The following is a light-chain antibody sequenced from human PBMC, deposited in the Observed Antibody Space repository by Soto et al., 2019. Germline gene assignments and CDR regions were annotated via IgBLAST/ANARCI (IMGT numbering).Light chain of an antibody. CDR2: AAS. CDR1: QGIGSY. CDR3: QHRVT. J-gene: IGKJ2*01. V-gene: IGKV1-9*01. Sequence: DIQLTQSPSFLSASVGDRVTITCRASQGIGSYLAWYQQKPGKAPKLLIYAASTLQSGVPSRFSGSGSGTEFTLTISSLQPEDFATYYCQHRVTFGQGTKLEIK.